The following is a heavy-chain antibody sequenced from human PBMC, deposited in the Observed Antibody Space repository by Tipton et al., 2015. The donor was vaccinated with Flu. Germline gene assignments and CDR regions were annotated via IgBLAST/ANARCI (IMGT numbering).Heavy chain of an antibody. Sequence: TLSLTCSVSGVSISNYYWSWIRQTPGKRLEWIAYVSYIGGTNYNPSLKSRATISLDMSKNQFSLNMTSVTPADTAVYFCARDRERDKSEWSPGTQVTVSS. V-gene: IGHV4-59*01. CDR3: ARDRERDKSE. CDR1: GVSISNYY. D-gene: IGHD1-1*01. J-gene: IGHJ4*02. CDR2: VSYIGGT.